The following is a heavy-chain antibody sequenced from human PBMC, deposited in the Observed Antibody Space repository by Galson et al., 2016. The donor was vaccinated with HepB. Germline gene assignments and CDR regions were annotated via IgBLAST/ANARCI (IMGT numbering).Heavy chain of an antibody. CDR2: IKQDAHLK. D-gene: IGHD5-12*01. CDR1: GFTFSTYE. V-gene: IGHV3-7*01. Sequence: SLRLSCAGSGFTFSTYELSWVRQAPGKGLEWVATIKQDAHLKDYVGSVKGRFTISRDNAKNSLYLQMNSLRDEDTAVYYWARDGYNGHDKDGFDMWGQGTMVTVSS. CDR3: ARDGYNGHDKDGFDM. J-gene: IGHJ3*02.